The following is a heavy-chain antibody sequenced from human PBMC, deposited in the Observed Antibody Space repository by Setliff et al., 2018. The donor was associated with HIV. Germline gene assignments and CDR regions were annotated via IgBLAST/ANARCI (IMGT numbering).Heavy chain of an antibody. Sequence: SETLSLTCAVYGGSLSDDYWSWIRQPPGKGLEWIGEINHRGLSNFNPSLKSRVGISLDTPNRQFSLKLSSVTAADTAVYYCARGARGTATDYWGQGTLVTVSS. CDR1: GGSLSDDY. CDR2: INHRGLS. V-gene: IGHV4-34*01. J-gene: IGHJ4*02. CDR3: ARGARGTATDY. D-gene: IGHD5-18*01.